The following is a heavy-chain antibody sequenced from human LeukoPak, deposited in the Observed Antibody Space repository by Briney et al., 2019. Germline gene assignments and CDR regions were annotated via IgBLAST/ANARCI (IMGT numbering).Heavy chain of an antibody. V-gene: IGHV4-34*01. J-gene: IGHJ4*02. Sequence: SETLSLTCAVYGGSFSGYYWSWIRQPPGKGLEWIGEINHSGSTNYNPSLKSRVTISVDTSKNQFSLKLSSVTAADTAVYYCARARRSLRYFDWLFGPLDYWGQGTLVTVSS. CDR1: GGSFSGYY. CDR3: ARARRSLRYFDWLFGPLDY. CDR2: INHSGST. D-gene: IGHD3-9*01.